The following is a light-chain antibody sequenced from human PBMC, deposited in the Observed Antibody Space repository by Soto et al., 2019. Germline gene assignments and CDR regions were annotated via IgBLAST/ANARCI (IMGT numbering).Light chain of an antibody. CDR2: AAS. Sequence: DIQMTQSPSTLSASVGDTVTLSCRASQSISSYLNWYQQKPGKAPKLLIYAASSLQSGVPSRFSGSGSGTDFTLTISNLQPEDFATYYCQQSYSTPWTFGQGTKVDIK. J-gene: IGKJ1*01. CDR3: QQSYSTPWT. V-gene: IGKV1-39*01. CDR1: QSISSY.